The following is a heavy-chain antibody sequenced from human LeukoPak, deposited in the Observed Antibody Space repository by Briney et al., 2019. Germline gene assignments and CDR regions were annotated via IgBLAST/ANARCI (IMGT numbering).Heavy chain of an antibody. V-gene: IGHV3-23*01. D-gene: IGHD5-18*01. CDR3: TKGTIWLPFDY. CDR2: TSGSGGST. CDR1: GFTFSNYA. J-gene: IGHJ4*02. Sequence: PGGSLRLSCAASGFTFSNYARSWARQAPGKGLEWVSATSGSGGSTYYADSVKGRFTISRDNSKNTLYLQMNSPRAEYTDLYYCTKGTIWLPFDYWGQGTLVTVSS.